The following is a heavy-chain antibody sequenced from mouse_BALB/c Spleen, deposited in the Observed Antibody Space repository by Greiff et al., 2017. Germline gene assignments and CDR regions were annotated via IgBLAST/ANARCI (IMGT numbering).Heavy chain of an antibody. J-gene: IGHJ1*01. CDR3: ARRRITTGYWYFDV. CDR2: ISYSGST. V-gene: IGHV3-2*02. CDR1: GYSITSDYA. Sequence: EVQGVESGPGLVKPSQSLSLTCTVTGYSITSDYAWNWIRQFPGNKLEWMGYISYSGSTSYNPSLKSRISITRDTSKNQFFLQLNSVTTEDTATYYCARRRITTGYWYFDVWGAGTTVTVSS. D-gene: IGHD1-1*01.